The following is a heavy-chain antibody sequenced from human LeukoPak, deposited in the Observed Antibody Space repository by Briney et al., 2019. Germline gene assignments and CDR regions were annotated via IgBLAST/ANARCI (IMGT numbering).Heavy chain of an antibody. D-gene: IGHD2-15*01. CDR2: FSGSGGNT. Sequence: RGSLRLSCAASGFPFSTYAMSWVRPAPGKGLGWVSAFSGSGGNTYYADSVKGRFTISRDNSKNTLYLQMNSLRAEDTAVYYCARDASAGYCSGGSCYSGVPFDIWGQGTMVTVSS. CDR1: GFPFSTYA. J-gene: IGHJ3*02. CDR3: ARDASAGYCSGGSCYSGVPFDI. V-gene: IGHV3-23*01.